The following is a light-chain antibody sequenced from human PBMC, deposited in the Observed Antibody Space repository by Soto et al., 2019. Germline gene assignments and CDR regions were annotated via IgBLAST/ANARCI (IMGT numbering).Light chain of an antibody. CDR2: KAS. J-gene: IGKJ1*01. CDR1: QSINSR. CDR3: QPYNGYSQT. Sequence: DIHMTQSPSTLSASVGDRVTISCRASQSINSRLAWYQQKPVRAPKLLIYKASSLESGVPSRFSGSGSGTEFTLTISSLQPDDFATYYCQPYNGYSQTFGQGTKVEIK. V-gene: IGKV1-5*03.